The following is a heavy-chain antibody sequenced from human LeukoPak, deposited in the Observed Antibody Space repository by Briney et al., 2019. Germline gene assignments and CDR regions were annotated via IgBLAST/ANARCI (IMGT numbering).Heavy chain of an antibody. V-gene: IGHV1-2*02. Sequence: ASVKVSCKASGYTFTSYGISWVRQAPGQGLEWMGWINPNSGGTNYAQKFQGRVTMTRDTSISTAYMELSRLRSDDTAVYYCARTTVVPAAMSWGQGTLVTVSS. D-gene: IGHD2-2*01. CDR2: INPNSGGT. J-gene: IGHJ4*02. CDR1: GYTFTSYG. CDR3: ARTTVVPAAMS.